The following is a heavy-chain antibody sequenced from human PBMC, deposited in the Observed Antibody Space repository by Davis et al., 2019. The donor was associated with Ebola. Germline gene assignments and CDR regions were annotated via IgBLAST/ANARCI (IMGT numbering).Heavy chain of an antibody. CDR2: IKQDGSEK. CDR3: ARTRTWATNDAFDI. J-gene: IGHJ3*02. CDR1: GFTFSSYW. V-gene: IGHV3-7*01. Sequence: GGSLRLSCAASGFTFSSYWMSWVRQAPGKGLEWVANIKQDGSEKYYVDSVKGRFTISRDNAKNSLYLQMNSLRAEDTAVYYCARTRTWATNDAFDIWGQGTMVTVSS. D-gene: IGHD5-24*01.